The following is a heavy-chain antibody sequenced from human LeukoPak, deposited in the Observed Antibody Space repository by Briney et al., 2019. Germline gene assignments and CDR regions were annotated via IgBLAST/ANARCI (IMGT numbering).Heavy chain of an antibody. Sequence: GGSLRLSCAASGFTFSSYAMNWVRQAPGKGLEWVSAISGSGGSTYYADSVKGRFTISRDNSKNTLYLQMISLRAEDTAVYYCARDRGSGYYPGAREIDYWGQGTLVTVSS. D-gene: IGHD3-22*01. CDR2: ISGSGGST. CDR1: GFTFSSYA. V-gene: IGHV3-23*01. CDR3: ARDRGSGYYPGAREIDY. J-gene: IGHJ4*02.